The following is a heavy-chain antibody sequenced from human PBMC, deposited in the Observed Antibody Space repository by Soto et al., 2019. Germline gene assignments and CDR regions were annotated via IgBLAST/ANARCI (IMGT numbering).Heavy chain of an antibody. CDR2: ISSSNNYI. CDR1: GFTFSSYS. V-gene: IGHV3-21*01. D-gene: IGHD2-15*01. Sequence: EVQLVESGGGLVKPGGSLRLSCAASGFTFSSYSMNWVRQAPGKGLEWVSFISSSNNYIYYADSVKGRFTISRDNAKNALYLQMNRPRAEDTAVYYCARGGCSGGSCYLPDYWGQGTLVTVSS. J-gene: IGHJ4*02. CDR3: ARGGCSGGSCYLPDY.